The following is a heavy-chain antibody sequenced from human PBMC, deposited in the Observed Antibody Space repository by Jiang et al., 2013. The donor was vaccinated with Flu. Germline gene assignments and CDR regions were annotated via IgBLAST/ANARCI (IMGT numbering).Heavy chain of an antibody. Sequence: ETLSLTCAVYGGSFSGYYWSWIRQPPGKGLEWIGEINHSGSTNYNPSLKSRVTISVDTSKNQFSLKLSSVTAADTAVYYCAGDIVVVPAAITAVGNYWGQGTLVTVSS. J-gene: IGHJ4*02. CDR2: INHSGST. D-gene: IGHD2-2*02. V-gene: IGHV4-34*01. CDR3: AGDIVVVPAAITAVGNY. CDR1: GGSFSGYY.